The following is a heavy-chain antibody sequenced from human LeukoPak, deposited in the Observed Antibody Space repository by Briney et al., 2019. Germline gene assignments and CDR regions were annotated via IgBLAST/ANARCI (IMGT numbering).Heavy chain of an antibody. CDR1: GFTFSSYW. Sequence: GGSLRLSCAASGFTFSSYWMSWVRQAPGKGLEWVANIKQDGSEKYYVDSVKGRFTISRDNAKNSLYLQMNSLRDEDTAVYYCASPLIDRDSTMIDYWGQGTLVTVSS. J-gene: IGHJ4*02. CDR3: ASPLIDRDSTMIDY. V-gene: IGHV3-7*02. D-gene: IGHD5-24*01. CDR2: IKQDGSEK.